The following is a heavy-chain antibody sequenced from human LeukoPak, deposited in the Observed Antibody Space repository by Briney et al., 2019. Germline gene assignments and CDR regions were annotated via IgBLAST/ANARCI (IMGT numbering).Heavy chain of an antibody. CDR3: ARARNGLVVVIPAGVFDY. V-gene: IGHV4-38-2*02. D-gene: IGHD2-2*01. Sequence: SETLSLTCSVSGYSIRSGYSCGWIRQPPGKGLEWVGTMFLNGTAYYIPSLKSRVTISVDTSKNQFSLDLGSVSATDTAVYYCARARNGLVVVIPAGVFDYWGQGTLVTVSS. CDR2: MFLNGTA. CDR1: GYSIRSGYS. J-gene: IGHJ4*02.